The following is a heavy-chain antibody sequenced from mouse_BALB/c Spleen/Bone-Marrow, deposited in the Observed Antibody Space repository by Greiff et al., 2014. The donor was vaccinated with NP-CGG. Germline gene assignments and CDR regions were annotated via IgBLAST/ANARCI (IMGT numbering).Heavy chain of an antibody. Sequence: QVQLQQSGAELVKPGTSVKLSCKASGYNFTSYWINWVKLRPGQGLEWIGDIYPGSGSINYNEKFKSKATLTVDTSSSTAYMQLSSLASEDSALYYCARFSQLGLPAYWGQGTLVTVSA. D-gene: IGHD3-1*01. J-gene: IGHJ3*01. CDR3: ARFSQLGLPAY. V-gene: IGHV1-55*01. CDR1: GYNFTSYW. CDR2: IYPGSGSI.